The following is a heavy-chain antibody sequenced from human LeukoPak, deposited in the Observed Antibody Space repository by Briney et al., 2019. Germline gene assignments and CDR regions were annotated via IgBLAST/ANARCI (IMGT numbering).Heavy chain of an antibody. CDR2: IYYSGST. D-gene: IGHD2-2*01. Sequence: PSETLSLTGTVSGGSISSSSYYWGWIRQPPGKGLEWIGSIYYSGSTYYNPSLKSRVTISVDTSKNQFSLKLSSVTAADTAVYYWARREGYQLLDFEYWGQGTLVTVSS. J-gene: IGHJ4*02. CDR3: ARREGYQLLDFEY. V-gene: IGHV4-39*01. CDR1: GGSISSSSYY.